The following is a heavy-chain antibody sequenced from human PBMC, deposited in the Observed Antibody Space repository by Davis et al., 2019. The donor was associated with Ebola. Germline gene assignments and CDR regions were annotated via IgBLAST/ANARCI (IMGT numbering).Heavy chain of an antibody. Sequence: HTGGSLRLSCAASGFTFSSYWMHWVRQAPGKGLVWVSCINRDGSTTTYADSVKGRFTISRDNSKNTLYLQMNSLRAEDTAVYYCAAWGSSYYYYGMDVWGKGTTVTVSS. CDR3: AAWGSSYYYYGMDV. CDR2: INRDGSTT. V-gene: IGHV3-74*03. J-gene: IGHJ6*04. CDR1: GFTFSSYW. D-gene: IGHD3-16*01.